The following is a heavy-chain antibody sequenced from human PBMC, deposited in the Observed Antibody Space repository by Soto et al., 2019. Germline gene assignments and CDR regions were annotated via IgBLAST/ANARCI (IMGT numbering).Heavy chain of an antibody. CDR1: GYSFTDYW. CDR2: IDPGDSET. D-gene: IGHD6-19*01. J-gene: IGHJ6*04. Sequence: PGESLKISCKASGYSFTDYWIGWVRQMPGKGLEWMGIIDPGDSETRYSPSFQGQVSISADKSVNIAYLQWGSLRASDTAMYYCARQTSGWFGMDVGAGGATGTGSS. CDR3: ARQTSGWFGMDV. V-gene: IGHV5-51*01.